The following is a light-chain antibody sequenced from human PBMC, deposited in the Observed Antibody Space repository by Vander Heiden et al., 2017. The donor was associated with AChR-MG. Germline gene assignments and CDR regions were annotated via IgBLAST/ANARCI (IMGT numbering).Light chain of an antibody. Sequence: SYELTQPPSVSVSPGQTASIPCSGHKLGDKYVYWYQQRPGQPPGLVIYQDTMRPSGIPERFSGCNSGNTATLTISGTQTMDEADYYCQAWDSSVVFGGGTKLTVL. CDR1: KLGDKY. CDR2: QDT. CDR3: QAWDSSVV. V-gene: IGLV3-1*01. J-gene: IGLJ2*01.